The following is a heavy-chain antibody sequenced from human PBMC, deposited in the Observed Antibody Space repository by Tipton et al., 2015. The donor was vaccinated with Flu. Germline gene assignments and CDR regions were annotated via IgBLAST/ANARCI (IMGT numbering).Heavy chain of an antibody. Sequence: TLSLTCTVSGASFRDFYWSWIRQTPGKGLEWIGYIFYKGITNYNPSLKGRVTISVDASKNQFSLKLSSVTAADTALYYCARDSNLGQSYYFSYWGQGTLVTVSS. J-gene: IGHJ4*02. CDR1: GASFRDFY. CDR2: IFYKGIT. V-gene: IGHV4-59*12. CDR3: ARDSNLGQSYYFSY. D-gene: IGHD7-27*01.